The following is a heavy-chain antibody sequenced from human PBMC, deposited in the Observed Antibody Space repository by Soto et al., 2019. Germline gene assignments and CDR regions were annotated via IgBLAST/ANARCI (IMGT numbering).Heavy chain of an antibody. D-gene: IGHD6-6*01. V-gene: IGHV4-30-4*01. CDR1: GGSISSGDYY. CDR3: ARERPDGARLDP. Sequence: QVQLQESGPGLVKPSHTLSLTCTVSGGSISSGDYYWSWIRQPPGKGLEWIGYIYHSGSTYYNPSLKSRVTISVDTSKNQFSLKLSSVTAADTAVYYCARERPDGARLDPWGQGTLVTVSS. CDR2: IYHSGST. J-gene: IGHJ5*02.